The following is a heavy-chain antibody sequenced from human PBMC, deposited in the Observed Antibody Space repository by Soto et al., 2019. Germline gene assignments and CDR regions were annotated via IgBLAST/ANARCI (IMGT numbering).Heavy chain of an antibody. CDR2: ISYDGSNK. J-gene: IGHJ4*02. CDR3: AKDPIRRVVVVAATGLDY. Sequence: GGSLRLSCAASGFTFSSYGMHWVRQAPGKGLEWVAVISYDGSNKYYADSVKGRFTISRDNSKNTLYLQMNSLRAEDTAVYYCAKDPIRRVVVVAATGLDYWGQGTLVTVSS. CDR1: GFTFSSYG. D-gene: IGHD2-15*01. V-gene: IGHV3-30*18.